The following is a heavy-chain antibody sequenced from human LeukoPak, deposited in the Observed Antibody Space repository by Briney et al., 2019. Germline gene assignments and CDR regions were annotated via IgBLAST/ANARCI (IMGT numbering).Heavy chain of an antibody. CDR1: GYTFTSYG. CDR2: NSAYNGNT. J-gene: IGHJ6*02. CDR3: ARESVGFLEWLQRYYYYGMDV. D-gene: IGHD3-3*01. V-gene: IGHV1-18*01. Sequence: ASVKVSCKASGYTFTSYGISWVRQAPGQGLEWMGWNSAYNGNTNYAQKLQGRVTMTTDTSTSTAHMELRSLRSDDTAVYYCARESVGFLEWLQRYYYYGMDVWGQGTTVTVSS.